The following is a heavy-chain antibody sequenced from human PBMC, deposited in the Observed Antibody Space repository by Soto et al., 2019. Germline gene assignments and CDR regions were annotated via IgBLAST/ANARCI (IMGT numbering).Heavy chain of an antibody. Sequence: GGSVRTTPAFSRCLFRSYSMYWVRQTPGKALECVRVISYDGSSKYYADSVKGRFTISRDNPKNMLYLQMNNLRADDTAVYYCAKDRRDYDFWSGYYYYGMDVWGQGNTVTVSS. CDR3: AKDRRDYDFWSGYYYYGMDV. D-gene: IGHD3-3*01. CDR1: RCLFRSYS. CDR2: ISYDGSSK. V-gene: IGHV3-30*18. J-gene: IGHJ6*02.